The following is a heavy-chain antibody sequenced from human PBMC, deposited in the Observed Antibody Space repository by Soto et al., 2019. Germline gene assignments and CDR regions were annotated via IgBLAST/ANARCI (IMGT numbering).Heavy chain of an antibody. J-gene: IGHJ5*02. Sequence: AGSLSLSCAAYGFTFSSYWMHWVRQAPGKGLVWVSRINSDGRSTSYADSVKGRFTISRDNAKNTLYLQMNSLRAEHTSVYYCASAKRPYTGSHGIDPWGQGTLVTVSS. CDR2: INSDGRST. V-gene: IGHV3-74*01. CDR3: ASAKRPYTGSHGIDP. D-gene: IGHD3-10*01. CDR1: GFTFSSYW.